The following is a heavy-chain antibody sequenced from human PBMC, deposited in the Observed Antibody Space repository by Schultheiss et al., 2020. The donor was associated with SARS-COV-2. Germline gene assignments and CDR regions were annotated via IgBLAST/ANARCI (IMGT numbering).Heavy chain of an antibody. CDR2: IWYDGSTN. Sequence: GGSLRLSCAASGFRFNDHYMRWVRQVPGKGLEWVAVIWYDGSTNFYADSVKGRFTISRDNSKNMLFLQMNSLRVEDTAIYYCATDPPTGIPFDCWGQGTLVTVSS. D-gene: IGHD1-1*01. V-gene: IGHV3-33*08. J-gene: IGHJ4*02. CDR3: ATDPPTGIPFDC. CDR1: GFRFNDHY.